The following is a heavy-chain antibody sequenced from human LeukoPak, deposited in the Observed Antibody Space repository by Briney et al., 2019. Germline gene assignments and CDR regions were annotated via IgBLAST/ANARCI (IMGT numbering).Heavy chain of an antibody. CDR1: GFTFSDYE. D-gene: IGHD1-26*01. V-gene: IGHV3-48*03. CDR3: AKKTIVGATVDAFDI. CDR2: ISSSGRKI. J-gene: IGHJ3*02. Sequence: GGSLRLSCAVSGFTFSDYEMNWVRQAPGKGLEWVSYISSSGRKIYYADSVKGRFTISRDNAKNSLYLQMNSLRADDTAVYYCAKKTIVGATVDAFDIWGHGTMVTVSS.